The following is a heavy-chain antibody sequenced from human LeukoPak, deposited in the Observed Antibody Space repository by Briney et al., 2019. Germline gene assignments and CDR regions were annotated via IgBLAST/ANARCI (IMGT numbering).Heavy chain of an antibody. V-gene: IGHV3-7*03. J-gene: IGHJ4*02. Sequence: GGSLRLSCAASGFTFSRYWMSWVRQAPGKGLEWVANMKQGGSEKYYVDSVKDPFTISKDNATHSLYLQITGLRAEDTAVYYCARDGSDYGEYDYWGQGTLVTVSS. D-gene: IGHD4-17*01. CDR1: GFTFSRYW. CDR2: MKQGGSEK. CDR3: ARDGSDYGEYDY.